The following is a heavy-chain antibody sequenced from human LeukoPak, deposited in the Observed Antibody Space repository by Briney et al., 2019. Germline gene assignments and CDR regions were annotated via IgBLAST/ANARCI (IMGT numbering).Heavy chain of an antibody. CDR3: ARGKISYYYGSGMAFDP. D-gene: IGHD3-10*01. Sequence: ASVKVSCKASGYTFTGYYMHWVRQAPGQGLEWMGWINPNSGGTNYAQKFQGRVTMTGDTSISTAYMELSRLRSDDTAVYYCARGKISYYYGSGMAFDPWGQGTLVTVSS. CDR1: GYTFTGYY. V-gene: IGHV1-2*02. J-gene: IGHJ5*02. CDR2: INPNSGGT.